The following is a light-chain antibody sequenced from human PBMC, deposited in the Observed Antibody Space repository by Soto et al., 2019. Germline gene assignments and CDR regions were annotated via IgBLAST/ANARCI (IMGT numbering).Light chain of an antibody. CDR2: WAS. J-gene: IGKJ1*01. Sequence: DIVMTQSPDSLAVSLGERATINCKSSQSVLHSSNNKNYLAWYQQKPGQPPKLLIYWASTRESGVPDRFSGSGSGTDFTLTISSLQAEDVAVYYCQQYYSTPRTFGLGTKVDIK. CDR1: QSVLHSSNNKNY. CDR3: QQYYSTPRT. V-gene: IGKV4-1*01.